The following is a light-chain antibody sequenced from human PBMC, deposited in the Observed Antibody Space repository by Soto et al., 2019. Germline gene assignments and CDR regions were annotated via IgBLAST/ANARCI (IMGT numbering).Light chain of an antibody. V-gene: IGKV3-15*01. CDR2: GAS. CDR1: QSVSSY. J-gene: IGKJ5*01. Sequence: EIVLTQSPATLSLSPGERATLSCRASQSVSSYLAWYQQKPGQAPRLLIYGASTGATGIPARFSGSGSGTEFTLTISSLQSEDFAVYYCQQYNNWPPITFGQGTRLEIK. CDR3: QQYNNWPPIT.